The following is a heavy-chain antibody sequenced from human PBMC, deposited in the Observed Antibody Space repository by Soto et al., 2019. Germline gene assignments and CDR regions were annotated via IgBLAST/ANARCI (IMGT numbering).Heavy chain of an antibody. CDR1: GFTFSSYW. CDR3: AKLVTAIRNWFDP. D-gene: IGHD2-21*02. J-gene: IGHJ5*02. Sequence: HPGGSLRLSCAASGFTFSSYWMSWVRQAPGKGLEWVANIKQDGSEKYYVDSVKGRFTISRDNAKNSLYLQMNSLRAEDTAVYYCAKLVTAIRNWFDPWGQGTLVTVSS. CDR2: IKQDGSEK. V-gene: IGHV3-7*03.